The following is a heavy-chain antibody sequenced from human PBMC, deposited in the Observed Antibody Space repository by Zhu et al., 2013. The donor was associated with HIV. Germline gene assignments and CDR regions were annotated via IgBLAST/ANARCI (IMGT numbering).Heavy chain of an antibody. J-gene: IGHJ4*02. V-gene: IGHV4-34*01. CDR3: ASGPVKWELHSNDY. Sequence: QVQLQQWGAGLLKPSETLSLTCAVYGGSFSGYYWSWIRQPPGKGLEWIGEINHSGSTNYNPSLKSRVTISVDTSKNQFSLKLSSVTAADTAVYYCASGPVKWELHSNDYWGQGTLVTVSS. D-gene: IGHD1-26*01. CDR1: GGSFSGYY. CDR2: INHSGST.